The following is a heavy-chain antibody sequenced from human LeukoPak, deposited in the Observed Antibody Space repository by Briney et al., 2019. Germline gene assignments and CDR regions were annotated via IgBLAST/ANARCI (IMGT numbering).Heavy chain of an antibody. Sequence: SETLSLTCTVSGGSISSSSYYWGWIRQPPGKGLEWIGEINHSGSTNYNPSLKSRVTISVDTSKNQFSLKLSSVTAADTAVYYCARGRTRGGSGTGFDYWGQGTLVTVSS. CDR3: ARGRTRGGSGTGFDY. V-gene: IGHV4-39*07. CDR2: INHSGST. CDR1: GGSISSSSYY. J-gene: IGHJ4*02. D-gene: IGHD3-10*01.